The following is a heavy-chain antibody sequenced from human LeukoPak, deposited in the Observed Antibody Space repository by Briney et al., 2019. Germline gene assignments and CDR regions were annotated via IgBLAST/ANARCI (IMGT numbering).Heavy chain of an antibody. V-gene: IGHV1-46*01. J-gene: IGHJ3*02. Sequence: ASVKVSCKASGYTFTSYYMHWVRQAPGQGLEWMGIINPSGGSTSYAQKFQGRVTMTRDTSTSTVYMELSSLRSEDTAVYYCAKSAIVVVITPSAFDIWGQGTMVTVSS. CDR3: AKSAIVVVITPSAFDI. CDR1: GYTFTSYY. CDR2: INPSGGST. D-gene: IGHD3-22*01.